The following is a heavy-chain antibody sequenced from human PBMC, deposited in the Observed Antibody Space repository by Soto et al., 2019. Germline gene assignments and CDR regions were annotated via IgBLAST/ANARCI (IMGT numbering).Heavy chain of an antibody. J-gene: IGHJ6*02. V-gene: IGHV1-18*04. CDR3: ASLLDYYGSWSPINRYGMDV. D-gene: IGHD3-10*01. Sequence: QVQLVQSGAEVKKPGASVKVSCKASGYTFTSYGISWVRQAPGQGLEWMGWISAYNGNTNYAQKLQGRVTMTTDTSTSTAYMELRSLRSDDTAVYYCASLLDYYGSWSPINRYGMDVWGQGTTVTVSS. CDR2: ISAYNGNT. CDR1: GYTFTSYG.